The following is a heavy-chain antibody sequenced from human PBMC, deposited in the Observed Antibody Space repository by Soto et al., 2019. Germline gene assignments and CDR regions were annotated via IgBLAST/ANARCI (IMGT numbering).Heavy chain of an antibody. Sequence: QVQLVQSGAEVKKPGASVKVSCKASGYTFTGFYMHWVRQAPGQGLDWMGRINPDSGDTDHAEKFQGRVTMTRDTSISNAYMELTRLTSDDTAVYHCTIRVEVPDPHRAFDYWGQGTPVTASS. D-gene: IGHD2-2*01. CDR1: GYTFTGFY. V-gene: IGHV1-2*06. J-gene: IGHJ4*02. CDR3: TIRVEVPDPHRAFDY. CDR2: INPDSGDT.